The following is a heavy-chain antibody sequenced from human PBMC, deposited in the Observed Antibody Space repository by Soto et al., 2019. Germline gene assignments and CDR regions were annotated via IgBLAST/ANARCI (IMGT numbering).Heavy chain of an antibody. V-gene: IGHV1-18*01. J-gene: IGHJ5*02. CDR3: ARSVRTYNWFDP. CDR1: GYTFTSYG. CDR2: ISAYNGNT. Sequence: VASVKVSCKASGYTFTSYGISWVRQAPGQGLEWMGWISAYNGNTNYAQKLQGRVTMTTDTSTSTAYMELRSLRSDDTVVYYCARSVRTYNWFDPWGQGTLVTVSS.